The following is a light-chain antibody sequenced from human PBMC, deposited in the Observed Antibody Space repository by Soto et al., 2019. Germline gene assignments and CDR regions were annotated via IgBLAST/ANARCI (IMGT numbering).Light chain of an antibody. CDR3: QQSYNTPT. V-gene: IGKV1-39*01. Sequence: DIQLTQSPSSLSASVGDRVTITCRASQNIVIYLNWYQHKPGKAPTLLIYAASSLQSGVPSRFSGGGSGTDFSLTIDSLQPEDFAPYYCQQSYNTPTFGRGTRLEIK. CDR1: QNIVIY. J-gene: IGKJ5*01. CDR2: AAS.